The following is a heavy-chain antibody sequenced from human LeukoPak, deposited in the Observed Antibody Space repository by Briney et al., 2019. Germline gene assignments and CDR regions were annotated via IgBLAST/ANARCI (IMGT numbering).Heavy chain of an antibody. CDR2: ISSSGSTI. CDR3: ANYQLLPFVLH. D-gene: IGHD2-2*01. J-gene: IGHJ4*02. V-gene: IGHV3-11*01. CDR1: GFTFSDYY. Sequence: GGSLRLSCAASGFTFSDYYMSWIRQAPGKGLGWVSYISSSGSTIYYADSVKGRFTISRDNAKNSLYLQMNSLRAEDTAVYYCANYQLLPFVLHWGQGTLVTVSS.